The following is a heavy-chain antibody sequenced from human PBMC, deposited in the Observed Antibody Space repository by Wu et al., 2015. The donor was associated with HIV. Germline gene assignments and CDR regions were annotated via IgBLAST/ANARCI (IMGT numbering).Heavy chain of an antibody. CDR1: GYTFTDFF. J-gene: IGHJ4*02. D-gene: IGHD6-19*01. CDR2: VSPNTGGT. V-gene: IGHV1-2*02. Sequence: QVQLVQSGAEVKKPGASVKVSCKASGYTFTDFFIHWVRQAPGQGLEWMGWVSPNTGGTNYAQKFQGRVTMTRDTSINTAYMELTSLTSDDTAMYYCARAGGQWLAIFDYWGQGTLVTVSS. CDR3: ARAGGQWLAIFDY.